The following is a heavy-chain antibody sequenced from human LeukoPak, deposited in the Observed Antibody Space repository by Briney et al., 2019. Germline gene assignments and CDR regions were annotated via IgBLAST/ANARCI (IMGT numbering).Heavy chain of an antibody. Sequence: GGSLRLSCAASGFTFSTFSMNWVRQAPGKGLEWVSYISISSSTIYYADSVKGRFTISRDNAKNSLYLQMNSLRAEDTAVYYCARDKVVGATNFDYWGQGTLVTVSS. CDR2: ISISSSTI. V-gene: IGHV3-48*01. J-gene: IGHJ4*02. CDR3: ARDKVVGATNFDY. CDR1: GFTFSTFS. D-gene: IGHD1-26*01.